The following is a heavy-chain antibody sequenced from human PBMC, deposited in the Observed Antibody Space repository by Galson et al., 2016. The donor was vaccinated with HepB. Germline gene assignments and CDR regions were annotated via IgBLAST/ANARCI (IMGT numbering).Heavy chain of an antibody. V-gene: IGHV1-18*04. CDR3: ARDRDAALDY. D-gene: IGHD6-6*01. J-gene: IGHJ4*02. Sequence: SVKVSCKASGYTFTNNGISWVRQAPGQQLRWMGWISAYSGNTNYAQKFQGRVTLTKDTSASTVYMELRSLRSDDTAMYYCARDRDAALDYWGLGALVTVSS. CDR2: ISAYSGNT. CDR1: GYTFTNNG.